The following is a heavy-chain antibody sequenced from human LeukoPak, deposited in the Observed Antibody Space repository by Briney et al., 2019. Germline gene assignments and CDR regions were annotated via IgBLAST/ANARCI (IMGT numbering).Heavy chain of an antibody. CDR3: AELGITMIGGV. J-gene: IGHJ6*04. CDR2: ISYDGSNK. D-gene: IGHD3-10*02. V-gene: IGHV3-30*04. Sequence: GGSLRLSCAASGFTFSSYAIHWVRQTPGKGLEWVAVISYDGSNKYYADSVKGRFTISRDNSKNTLYLQMNSLRTEDTAVYYCAELGITMIGGVWGKGTTVTISS. CDR1: GFTFSSYA.